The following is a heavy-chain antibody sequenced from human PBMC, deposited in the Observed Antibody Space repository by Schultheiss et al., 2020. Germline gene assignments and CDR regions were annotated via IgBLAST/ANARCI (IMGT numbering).Heavy chain of an antibody. CDR3: AREGGSGWEFDY. Sequence: SETLSLTCTVSGGSISSYYWSWIRQPPGKGLEWIGYIYYSGSTNYNPSLKSRVTISVDTSRNQFSLKLSSVTAADTAVYYCAREGGSGWEFDYWGQGTLVNVSS. CDR2: IYYSGST. D-gene: IGHD6-19*01. J-gene: IGHJ4*02. CDR1: GGSISSYY. V-gene: IGHV4-59*12.